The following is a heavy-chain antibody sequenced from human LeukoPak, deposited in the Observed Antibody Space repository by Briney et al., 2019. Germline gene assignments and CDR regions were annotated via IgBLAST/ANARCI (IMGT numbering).Heavy chain of an antibody. D-gene: IGHD1-26*01. V-gene: IGHV1-69*05. Sequence: SVKVSCKASGGAFSSYAISWVRQAPGQGLKWMGRIIPIFGTANHAQKFQGRVTITTDESTSTAYMELSSLRSEDTAVYYCARGRWELLSLGYWGQETLVTVSS. CDR2: IIPIFGTA. CDR3: ARGRWELLSLGY. J-gene: IGHJ4*02. CDR1: GGAFSSYA.